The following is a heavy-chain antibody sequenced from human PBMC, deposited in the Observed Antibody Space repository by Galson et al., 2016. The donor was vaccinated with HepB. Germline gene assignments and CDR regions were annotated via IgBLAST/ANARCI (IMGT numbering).Heavy chain of an antibody. D-gene: IGHD1-14*01. CDR2: ITGDRANA. Sequence: SLRFSCAASGFTFGTYTMHWIRQAPGEGLQWVSLITGDRANAYYADSVKGRFTISRDNRKNSLYLQMNSLRTEDTALYYCARTPGTYWFFDLWGRGTLVTVSS. V-gene: IGHV3-43*01. CDR3: ARTPGTYWFFDL. CDR1: GFTFGTYT. J-gene: IGHJ2*01.